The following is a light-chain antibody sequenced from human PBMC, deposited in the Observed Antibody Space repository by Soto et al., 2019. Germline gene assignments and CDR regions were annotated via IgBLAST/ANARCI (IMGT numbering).Light chain of an antibody. CDR3: QQYDSFSVT. Sequence: DIQMTQSPSTLSASVGDRVTITCRASQSISSWLAWYQQKPGRAPKLLIYDSSSLESGVPSRFSGSGSGTEFRLTNNTTQPDDFATYSCQQYDSFSVTFGQGTRLEIK. CDR1: QSISSW. CDR2: DSS. V-gene: IGKV1-5*01. J-gene: IGKJ5*01.